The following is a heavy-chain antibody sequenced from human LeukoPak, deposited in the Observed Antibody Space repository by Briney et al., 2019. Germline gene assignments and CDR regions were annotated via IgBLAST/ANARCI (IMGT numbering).Heavy chain of an antibody. V-gene: IGHV4-31*03. J-gene: IGHJ4*02. D-gene: IGHD3-22*01. CDR1: GGSISSGGYY. Sequence: TSETLSLTCTVSGGSISSGGYYWSWIHQHPGKGLEWIGYIYYSGSTYYNPSLKSRVTISVDTSKNQFSLKLSSVTAADTAVYYCARSYDSSGYYLGNFDYWGQGTLVTVSS. CDR3: ARSYDSSGYYLGNFDY. CDR2: IYYSGST.